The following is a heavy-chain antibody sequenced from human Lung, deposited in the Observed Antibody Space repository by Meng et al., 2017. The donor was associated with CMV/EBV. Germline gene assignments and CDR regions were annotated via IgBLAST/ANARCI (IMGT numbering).Heavy chain of an antibody. V-gene: IGHV4-4*02. J-gene: IGHJ4*02. Sequence: GHLQESAPGLVKSSGTLSLTCAVSGGSNSSSNWWSWVRQPPGKGLEWIGEIYHSGSTNYNPSLKSRVTISVDKSKNQFSLKLSSVTAADTAVYYCASFPPPGKQWLVADYWGQGTLVTVSS. D-gene: IGHD6-19*01. CDR2: IYHSGST. CDR3: ASFPPPGKQWLVADY. CDR1: GGSNSSSNW.